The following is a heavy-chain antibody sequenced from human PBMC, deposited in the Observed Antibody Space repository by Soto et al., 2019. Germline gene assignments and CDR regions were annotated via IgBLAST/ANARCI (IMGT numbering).Heavy chain of an antibody. CDR3: ARGRDDCSGGSCYYYYGMDV. CDR2: INHSGST. Sequence: QVQLQQWGAGLLKPSETLSLTCAVYGGSFSGYYWSWIRQPPGKGLEWIGEINHSGSTNYNPSLKSRVTISVDTSKDQFSRKLSSVTAADTAVYYCARGRDDCSGGSCYYYYGMDVLGQGTTVTVSS. CDR1: GGSFSGYY. J-gene: IGHJ6*02. D-gene: IGHD2-15*01. V-gene: IGHV4-34*01.